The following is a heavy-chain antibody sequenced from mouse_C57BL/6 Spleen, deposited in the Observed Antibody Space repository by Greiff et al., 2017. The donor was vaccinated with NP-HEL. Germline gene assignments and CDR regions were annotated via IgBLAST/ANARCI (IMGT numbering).Heavy chain of an antibody. J-gene: IGHJ2*01. CDR3: ARGMGSSGFFDY. CDR2: IHPNSGST. V-gene: IGHV1-64*01. Sequence: QVQLQQPGAELVKPGASVKLSCKASGYTFTSYWMHWVKQRPGQGLEWIGMIHPNSGSTNYNEKFKSKATLTVDKSSSTAYMQLSSLTSEDSAVYYCARGMGSSGFFDYWGQGITLTVSS. CDR1: GYTFTSYW. D-gene: IGHD3-2*02.